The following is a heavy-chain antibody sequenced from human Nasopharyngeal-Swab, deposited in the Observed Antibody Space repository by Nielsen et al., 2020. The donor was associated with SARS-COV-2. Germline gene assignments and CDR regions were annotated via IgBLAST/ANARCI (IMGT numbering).Heavy chain of an antibody. CDR2: IYYSGST. J-gene: IGHJ6*03. CDR3: ATYGYGSYYYYYMDV. Sequence: GSLRLSCTVSGGSISSGSYYWSWIRQPAGKGLEWIGSIYYSGSTYYNPSLKSRVTISVDTSKNQFSLKLSSVTAADTAVYYCATYGYGSYYYYYMDVWGKGTTVTVSS. D-gene: IGHD5-18*01. V-gene: IGHV4-39*01. CDR1: GGSISSGSYY.